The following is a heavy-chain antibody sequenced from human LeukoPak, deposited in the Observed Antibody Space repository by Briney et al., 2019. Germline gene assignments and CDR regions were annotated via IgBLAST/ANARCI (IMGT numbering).Heavy chain of an antibody. V-gene: IGHV1-8*01. CDR3: ARGQKHSTYYDFWSGYYPPLYFDY. CDR2: MNPNSGNT. D-gene: IGHD3-3*01. CDR1: GYTFTSYD. J-gene: IGHJ4*02. Sequence: ASVKVSCKASGYTFTSYDINWVRQATGQGLEWMGWMNPNSGNTGYAQKFQGRVTMTRNTSISTAYMELSSLRSEDTAVYYCARGQKHSTYYDFWSGYYPPLYFDYWGQGTLVTVSS.